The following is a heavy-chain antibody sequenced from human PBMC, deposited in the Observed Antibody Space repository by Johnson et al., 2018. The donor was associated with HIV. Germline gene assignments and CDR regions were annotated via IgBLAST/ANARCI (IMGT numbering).Heavy chain of an antibody. V-gene: IGHV3-30*03. Sequence: QVQLVESGGGVVQPGRSLRLSCAASGFTFSSYGMHWVRQAPGKGLEWVAVISYDGSNKYYADSVKGRFTISRDNSKNTLYLQMNSLRAEDTAVYYCAREWDPRTPDAFDIWGQGTMVTVSS. D-gene: IGHD1-26*01. CDR1: GFTFSSYG. CDR3: AREWDPRTPDAFDI. J-gene: IGHJ3*02. CDR2: ISYDGSNK.